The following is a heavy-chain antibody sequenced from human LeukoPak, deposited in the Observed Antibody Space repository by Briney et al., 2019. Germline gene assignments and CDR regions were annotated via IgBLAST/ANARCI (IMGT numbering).Heavy chain of an antibody. Sequence: GGSLRLSCAASGFTFSTYSMNWVRQAPGKGLEWVSFISGGGSYIYYAESVKGRFTIPRDNAKNSLYLQMNSLRAEDTAIYYCARDRVASGRFGEVASWGQGTLVTVSS. CDR2: ISGGGSYI. CDR3: ARDRVASGRFGEVAS. J-gene: IGHJ5*02. D-gene: IGHD3-10*01. V-gene: IGHV3-21*01. CDR1: GFTFSTYS.